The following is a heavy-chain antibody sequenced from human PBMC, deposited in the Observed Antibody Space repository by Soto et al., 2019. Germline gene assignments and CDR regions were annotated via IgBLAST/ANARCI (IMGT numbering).Heavy chain of an antibody. CDR2: ISGTGGST. CDR3: AKDDGSGWYFGP. V-gene: IGHV3-23*01. Sequence: GSLRLFCAASGFTLSTYAMSWVRRAPGKGLEWVSAISGTGGSTYYADSVKGRFTISRDNSKNTLYLQMNTLRAEDTAVYYCAKDDGSGWYFGPWGQGT. J-gene: IGHJ4*02. CDR1: GFTLSTYA. D-gene: IGHD6-19*01.